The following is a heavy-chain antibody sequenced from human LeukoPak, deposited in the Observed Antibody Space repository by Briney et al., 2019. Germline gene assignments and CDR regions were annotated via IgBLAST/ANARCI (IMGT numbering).Heavy chain of an antibody. J-gene: IGHJ4*02. Sequence: PGGSLRLSCAVSGLTFSRYAMSWVRQAPGKGLEWVSAISGSGGSTYYADSVKGRFTISRDNSKNTLYLQMNSLRAEDTAVYYCAKDSDRTYYYDSSGYFDYWGQGTLVTVSS. CDR1: GLTFSRYA. CDR2: ISGSGGST. V-gene: IGHV3-23*01. CDR3: AKDSDRTYYYDSSGYFDY. D-gene: IGHD3-22*01.